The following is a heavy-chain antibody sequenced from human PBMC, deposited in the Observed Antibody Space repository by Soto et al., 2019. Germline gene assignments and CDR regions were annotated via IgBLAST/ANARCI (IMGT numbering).Heavy chain of an antibody. CDR1: GGTFSSYA. J-gene: IGHJ6*02. D-gene: IGHD6-19*01. Sequence: QVQLVQSGAEVKKPGSSVKVSCKASGGTFSSYAISWVRQAPGQGLEWMGGIIPIFGTANYAQKFQGRVTITADKSTSTDYMELSSLRSEDTAVYYCARGAVAGTRYYYYDGMDVWGQGTTVTVSS. CDR2: IIPIFGTA. V-gene: IGHV1-69*06. CDR3: ARGAVAGTRYYYYDGMDV.